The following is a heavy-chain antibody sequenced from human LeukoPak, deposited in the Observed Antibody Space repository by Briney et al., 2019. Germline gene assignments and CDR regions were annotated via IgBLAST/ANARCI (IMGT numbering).Heavy chain of an antibody. CDR2: INPNSGAT. D-gene: IGHD4-11*01. CDR1: GYTCTGYY. V-gene: IGHV1-2*02. J-gene: IGHJ4*02. CDR3: ARAHMTTVTLGDY. Sequence: ASVKVSCKTSGYTCTGYYLHWVRQAPGQGLEWMGWINPNSGATNYAQKFQGRVTMTRDTSITTAYMELSRLRSDDSAVYYCARAHMTTVTLGDYWGQGTLVTVSS.